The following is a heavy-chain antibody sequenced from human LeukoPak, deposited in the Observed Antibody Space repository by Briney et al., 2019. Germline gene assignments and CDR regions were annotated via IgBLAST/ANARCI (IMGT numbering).Heavy chain of an antibody. V-gene: IGHV4-59*01. J-gene: IGHJ4*02. CDR1: GGSISSYY. CDR3: ARAGDYYVSGSYLGY. D-gene: IGHD3-10*01. CDR2: IYHRGSA. Sequence: PSETLSLTCTVSGGSISSYYWPWIRQPPGKGLEWIGYIYHRGSANYNPSLKGRVTISVDTSKNQFSLTLSSVTAADTAVYYCARAGDYYVSGSYLGYWGQGTLVTVSS.